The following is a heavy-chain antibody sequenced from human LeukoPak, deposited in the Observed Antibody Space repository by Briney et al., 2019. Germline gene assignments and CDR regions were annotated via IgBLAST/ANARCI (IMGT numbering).Heavy chain of an antibody. J-gene: IGHJ4*02. Sequence: PGGSLRLSCAASGFTLSSNWMSLVRQVPGKGLKWVANINQFGIEKKYVDSVKGRFTISRDNAKNSVYLQMNNLRVEGTAVYYCARTDSTSAGYFDYWGQGTLVTVSS. D-gene: IGHD2-2*01. CDR2: INQFGIEK. CDR3: ARTDSTSAGYFDY. V-gene: IGHV3-7*01. CDR1: GFTLSSNW.